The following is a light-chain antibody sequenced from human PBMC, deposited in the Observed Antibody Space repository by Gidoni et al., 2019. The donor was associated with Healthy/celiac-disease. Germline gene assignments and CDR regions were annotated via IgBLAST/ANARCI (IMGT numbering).Light chain of an antibody. CDR2: KAS. CDR1: QSISSW. V-gene: IGKV1-5*03. J-gene: IGKJ1*01. CDR3: QQYNSYPVT. Sequence: EIQMTQSPSTLSASVGDRVPITCRASQSISSWLAWYQQKPGKAPKLLIYKASSLESGVPSRFSGSGSGTEFTLTIRSLQPDDFATYYCQQYNSYPVTFGQGTKVEIK.